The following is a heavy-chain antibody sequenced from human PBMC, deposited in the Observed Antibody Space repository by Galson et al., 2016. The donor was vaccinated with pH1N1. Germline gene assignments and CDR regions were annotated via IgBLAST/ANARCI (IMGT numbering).Heavy chain of an antibody. CDR3: TTDPWTTKN. V-gene: IGHV3-49*04. J-gene: IGHJ4*02. D-gene: IGHD1-1*01. CDR2: VRGKTYGGTT. Sequence: SLRLSCAASGFSFADYAMSWVRQAPGKGLEWLGFVRGKTYGGTTDYAASVKGRFTISRDDSKSIAYLQMNSLKTEDTGVYYCTTDPWTTKNWGQGTLVTVSS. CDR1: GFSFADYA.